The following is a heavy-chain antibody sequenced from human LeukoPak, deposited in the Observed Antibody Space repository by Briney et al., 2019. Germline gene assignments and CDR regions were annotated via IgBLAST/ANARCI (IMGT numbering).Heavy chain of an antibody. CDR1: GFTFSTYW. J-gene: IGHJ4*02. CDR3: AKQLGYCSDGSCYFPY. D-gene: IGHD2-15*01. Sequence: GGSLRLSCSASGFTFSTYWMSWVRQAPGKGLEWVSAISNNGGYTYYADSVQGRFTISRDNSKSTLCLQMNSLRAEDTAVYYCAKQLGYCSDGSCYFPYWGQGTLVTVSS. V-gene: IGHV3-23*01. CDR2: ISNNGGYT.